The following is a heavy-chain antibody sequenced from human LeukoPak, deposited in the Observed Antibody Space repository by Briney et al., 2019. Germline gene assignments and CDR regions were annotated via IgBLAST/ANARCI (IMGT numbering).Heavy chain of an antibody. D-gene: IGHD6-19*01. J-gene: IGHJ5*02. CDR1: GGFITSYY. Sequence: SETLSLTCTVSGGFITSYYWSWIRQPPGKGLEWMGYIYYSGTTNYNPSLKSRVTISVDTSKNQFSLKLSSVTAADTAVYYCAVGGGGTAVPGTGGWFDPWGQGVLVTVSS. CDR3: AVGGGGTAVPGTGGWFDP. V-gene: IGHV4-59*01. CDR2: IYYSGTT.